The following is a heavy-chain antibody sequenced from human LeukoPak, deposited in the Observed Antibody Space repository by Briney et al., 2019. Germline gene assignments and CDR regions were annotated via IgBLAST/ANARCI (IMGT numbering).Heavy chain of an antibody. V-gene: IGHV3-53*01. D-gene: IGHD4-17*01. Sequence: GGSLRLSCAASGFTVSNSYMNWVRQAPGKGLEWVSIIYASGSTYYAGSVEGRFTISRDNSKNTLYLQMNSLRVEDTAVYYCAREEETVKAFGPWGQGTLVTVSS. CDR1: GFTVSNSY. J-gene: IGHJ5*02. CDR3: AREEETVKAFGP. CDR2: IYASGST.